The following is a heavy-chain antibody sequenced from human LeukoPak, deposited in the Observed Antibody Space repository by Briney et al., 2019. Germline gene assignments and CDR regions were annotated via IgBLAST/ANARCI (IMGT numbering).Heavy chain of an antibody. V-gene: IGHV1-2*02. Sequence: ASVKVSCKASGYTFTAYYMHWVRQAPGQGLEWMGWINPTSGDTNFVQKFQGRVIMTRDTSISTAYMVLSRVRSDDTAVYFCARGDGDGPARRAFDIWGQGTMVTVSS. J-gene: IGHJ3*02. CDR1: GYTFTAYY. D-gene: IGHD7-27*01. CDR3: ARGDGDGPARRAFDI. CDR2: INPTSGDT.